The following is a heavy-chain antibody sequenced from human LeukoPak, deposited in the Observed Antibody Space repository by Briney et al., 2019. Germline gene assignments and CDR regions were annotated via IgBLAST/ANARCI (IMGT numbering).Heavy chain of an antibody. J-gene: IGHJ4*02. CDR3: ARVRTRVTMIVVVIDY. V-gene: IGHV1-18*01. CDR2: ISAYNGNT. CDR1: GYTFSNYG. D-gene: IGHD3-22*01. Sequence: ASVKVSCKASGYTFSNYGITWVRQAPGQGLEWMGWISAYNGNTNYAQKLQGRVTMTADTSTSTAYMELRSLRSDDTAVYYCARVRTRVTMIVVVIDYWGQGTLVTVSS.